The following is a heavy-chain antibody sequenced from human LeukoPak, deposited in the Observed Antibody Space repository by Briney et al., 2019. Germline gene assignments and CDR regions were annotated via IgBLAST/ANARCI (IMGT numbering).Heavy chain of an antibody. J-gene: IGHJ4*02. D-gene: IGHD4-23*01. V-gene: IGHV1-69*04. CDR2: IIPILGIA. CDR1: GGTFSSYA. Sequence: SLKVSCKASGGTFSSYAISWVRQAPGQGLEWMGRIIPILGIANYAQKFQGRVTITADKSTSTAYMELSSLRSEDTAVYYCARGYYGGNSVYWGQGTLVTVSS. CDR3: ARGYYGGNSVY.